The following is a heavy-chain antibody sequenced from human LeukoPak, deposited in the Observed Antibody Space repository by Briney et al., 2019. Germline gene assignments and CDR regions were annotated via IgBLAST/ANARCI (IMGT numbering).Heavy chain of an antibody. Sequence: SGPTLVNPTQTLMLTCTFSGFSLSTSGVGVGWIRQPPGKALVWLALIYWNDDKRYSPSLKSRLTITKDTSKNQVVLTMTNMDPVDTATYYCAHLADFWSGYFYFDYWGQGTLVTVSS. CDR1: GFSLSTSGVG. J-gene: IGHJ4*02. D-gene: IGHD3-3*01. CDR3: AHLADFWSGYFYFDY. CDR2: IYWNDDK. V-gene: IGHV2-5*01.